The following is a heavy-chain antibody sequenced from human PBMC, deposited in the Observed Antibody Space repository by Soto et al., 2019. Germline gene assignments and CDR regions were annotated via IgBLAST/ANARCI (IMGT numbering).Heavy chain of an antibody. D-gene: IGHD1-1*01. Sequence: QVQLVQSGAEVKKPGASVKVSCKASGYTFTSYYMHWVRQAPGQGLEWMGIINPSGGSTSYAQKFQGIVTMTRDTSTSTVYMELSSLRSEDTAVYYCASSGMEEYFQHWGQGTLVTVSS. CDR3: ASSGMEEYFQH. J-gene: IGHJ1*01. CDR2: INPSGGST. V-gene: IGHV1-46*03. CDR1: GYTFTSYY.